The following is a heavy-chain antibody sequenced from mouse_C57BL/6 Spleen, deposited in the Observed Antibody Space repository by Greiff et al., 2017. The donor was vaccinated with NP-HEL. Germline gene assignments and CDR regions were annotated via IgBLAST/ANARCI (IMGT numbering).Heavy chain of an antibody. J-gene: IGHJ1*03. Sequence: EVQLQQSGPELVKPGASVKISCKASGYTFTDYYMNWVKQSHGKSLEWIGDINPNNGGTSYNQKFKGKATLTVDKSSSTAYMELRSLTSEDSAVYYCARYSNPHWYCDVWGTGTTVTVSS. V-gene: IGHV1-26*01. D-gene: IGHD2-5*01. CDR3: ARYSNPHWYCDV. CDR2: INPNNGGT. CDR1: GYTFTDYY.